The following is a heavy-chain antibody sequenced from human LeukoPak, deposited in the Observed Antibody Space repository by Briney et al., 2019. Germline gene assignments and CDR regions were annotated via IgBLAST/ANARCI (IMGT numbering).Heavy chain of an antibody. V-gene: IGHV1-24*01. CDR3: ATRRTGLGSYYSFDY. CDR1: GYTLTELS. CDR2: FDPEGGET. Sequence: GASVKVSCKVSGYTLTELSMHWVRQAPGKGLEWMGGFDPEGGETIYAQKFQGRVTMTEDTSTDTAYMELSSLRSEDTAVYYCATRRTGLGSYYSFDYWGQGTLVTVSS. J-gene: IGHJ4*02. D-gene: IGHD3-10*01.